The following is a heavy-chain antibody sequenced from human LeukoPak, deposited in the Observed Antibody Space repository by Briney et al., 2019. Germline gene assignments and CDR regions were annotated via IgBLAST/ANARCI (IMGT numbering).Heavy chain of an antibody. V-gene: IGHV3-23*01. CDR3: ARDLLPYGSGSYLIGDY. CDR1: GFTFSSYA. J-gene: IGHJ4*02. Sequence: GGSLRLSCAASGFTFSSYAMSWVRQAPGKGLEWVSAISGSGGSTYYADSVKGRFTISRDNSKNTLYLQMKSLRTEDTAVYYCARDLLPYGSGSYLIGDYWDQGTLVTVSS. D-gene: IGHD3-10*01. CDR2: ISGSGGST.